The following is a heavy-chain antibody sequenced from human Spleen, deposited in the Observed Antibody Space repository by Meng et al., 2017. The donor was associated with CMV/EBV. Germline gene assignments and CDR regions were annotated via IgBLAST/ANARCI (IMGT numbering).Heavy chain of an antibody. CDR2: IWYDGYNK. CDR3: ARETSSIADY. V-gene: IGHV3-33*01. Sequence: GESLKISCAASGFTFDNYAMHWVRQAPGKGLEWVAMIWYDGYNKYYGDSVKGRFTISRDNSKNTLHLQMNSLRAEDTAVYYCARETSSIADYWGQGTLVTVSS. CDR1: GFTFDNYA. J-gene: IGHJ4*02. D-gene: IGHD6-6*01.